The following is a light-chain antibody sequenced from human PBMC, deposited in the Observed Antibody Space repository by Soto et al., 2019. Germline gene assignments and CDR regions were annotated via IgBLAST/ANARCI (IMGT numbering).Light chain of an antibody. V-gene: IGKV3-11*01. Sequence: EIVFTQSPATLSFSAGERATLSCRASQSVSSSLAWYQQKPGQAPRLLIYDASNRATGIPARFSGSGSGTDFTLTISSLEPEDFAVYYCQQRSKWPLTFGGGTKV. CDR1: QSVSSS. CDR2: DAS. J-gene: IGKJ4*01. CDR3: QQRSKWPLT.